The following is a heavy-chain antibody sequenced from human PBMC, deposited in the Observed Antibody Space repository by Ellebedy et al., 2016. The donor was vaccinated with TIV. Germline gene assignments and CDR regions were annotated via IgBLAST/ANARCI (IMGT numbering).Heavy chain of an antibody. CDR2: LYPTGTT. Sequence: PSETLSLTCTVPGVSITSHFWTWLRQPAGKGLEWIGRLYPTGTTTYTPSLKSRVTMSRDTSKDQFFLKLTSVTAADTAVYYCARHGPQWFDAFDLWGLGTLVTVSS. CDR1: GVSITSHF. CDR3: ARHGPQWFDAFDL. J-gene: IGHJ3*01. V-gene: IGHV4-4*07. D-gene: IGHD3-22*01.